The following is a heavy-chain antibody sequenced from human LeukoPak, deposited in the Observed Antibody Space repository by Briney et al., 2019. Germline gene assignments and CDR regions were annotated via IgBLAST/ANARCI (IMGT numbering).Heavy chain of an antibody. CDR1: AYSFTAFW. J-gene: IGHJ6*03. V-gene: IGHV5-51*01. CDR2: VYPGDSDT. Sequence: GESLKISCKGSAYSFTAFWIGWVRQVPGKGLEWMGFVYPGDSDTRYSPSYSPSFQGQVTISADKSINTAYLQWSSLKASDTAMYYCARHDGLAYMDVWGKGTTVTVSS. CDR3: ARHDGLAYMDV. D-gene: IGHD3/OR15-3a*01.